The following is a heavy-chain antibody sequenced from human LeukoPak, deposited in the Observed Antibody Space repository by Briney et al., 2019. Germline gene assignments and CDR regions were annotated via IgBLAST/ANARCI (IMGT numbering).Heavy chain of an antibody. V-gene: IGHV3-48*03. CDR2: ISSSGNTI. D-gene: IGHD6-13*01. Sequence: PGGSLRLSCAASGFNFSSYEMNWVRQSPGKGLEWVSYISSSGNTIYYAESMKGRFTISRDNAKNSLYLQMKSLRAEDTAVYYCARGEDSSSWYGSEWFDPWGQGTLVTVSS. J-gene: IGHJ5*02. CDR3: ARGEDSSSWYGSEWFDP. CDR1: GFNFSSYE.